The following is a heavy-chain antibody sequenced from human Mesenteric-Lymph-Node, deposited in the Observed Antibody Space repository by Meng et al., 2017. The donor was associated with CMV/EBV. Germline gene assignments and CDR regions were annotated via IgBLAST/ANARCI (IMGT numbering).Heavy chain of an antibody. CDR1: GGSFSGYY. V-gene: IGHV4-34*01. D-gene: IGHD2-2*02. CDR2: INHSGST. J-gene: IGHJ6*02. Sequence: GSLRLSCAVYGGSFSGYYWSWIRQPPGKGLEWIGEINHSGSTNYNPSLKSRVTISVDTSKNQFSLKLSSVTAADTAVYYCARDAKKSRPLYCSSTSCYTRRYYYYGMDVWGQGTTVTVSS. CDR3: ARDAKKSRPLYCSSTSCYTRRYYYYGMDV.